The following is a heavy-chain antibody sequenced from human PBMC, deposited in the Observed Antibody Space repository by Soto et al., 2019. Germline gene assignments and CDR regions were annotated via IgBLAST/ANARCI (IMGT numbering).Heavy chain of an antibody. D-gene: IGHD4-17*01. Sequence: QVQLVQSGAEVKKPGASVKVSCKASGYTFTKYGVTWVRQVPGQGLEWMGWVTAYSGNTDYAQIRQGRVTMTTDTSTSTAYMELRSLRSDDTAVYYCARVSGTSYGDYEFAYWGQGTLVTVSS. V-gene: IGHV1-18*01. CDR1: GYTFTKYG. CDR2: VTAYSGNT. J-gene: IGHJ4*02. CDR3: ARVSGTSYGDYEFAY.